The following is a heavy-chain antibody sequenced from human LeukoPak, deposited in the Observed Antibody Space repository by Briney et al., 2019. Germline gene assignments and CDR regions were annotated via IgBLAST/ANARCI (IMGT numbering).Heavy chain of an antibody. D-gene: IGHD3-10*01. V-gene: IGHV3-33*06. CDR1: GFTFSSYG. CDR3: AKGGGHYYYYMDV. Sequence: PGRSLRLSCAASGFTFSSYGMHWVRQAPGKGLEWVAVIWYDGSDKYYADSVKGRFIISRDNSKNTLYLQMNSLRAEDTAVYYCAKGGGHYYYYMDVWGKGTTVTVSS. CDR2: IWYDGSDK. J-gene: IGHJ6*03.